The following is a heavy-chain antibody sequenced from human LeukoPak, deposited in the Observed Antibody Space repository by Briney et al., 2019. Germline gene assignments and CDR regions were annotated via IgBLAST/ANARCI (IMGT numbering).Heavy chain of an antibody. Sequence: SQTLSLTXTVSGGSISSGSYYWSWIRQPAGKGLEWIGRIYTSGSTNYNPSLKSRVTISVDTSKNQFSLKLSSVTAADTAVYYCARAHYRYRSSTSCYDNWFDPWGQGTLVTVSS. J-gene: IGHJ5*02. CDR2: IYTSGST. CDR3: ARAHYRYRSSTSCYDNWFDP. V-gene: IGHV4-61*02. D-gene: IGHD2-2*01. CDR1: GGSISSGSYY.